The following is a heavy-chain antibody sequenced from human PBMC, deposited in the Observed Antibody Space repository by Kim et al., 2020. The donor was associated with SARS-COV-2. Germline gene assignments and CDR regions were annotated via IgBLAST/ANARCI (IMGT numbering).Heavy chain of an antibody. CDR3: AKKFPTMIVVVITTWAFDY. CDR1: GFTFSSYA. J-gene: IGHJ4*02. CDR2: ISGSGGST. Sequence: GGSLRLSCAASGFTFSSYAMSWVRQAPGKGLEWVSAISGSGGSTYYADSVKGRFTISRDNSKNTLYLQMNSLRAEDTAVYYCAKKFPTMIVVVITTWAFDYWGQGTLVTVSS. D-gene: IGHD3-22*01. V-gene: IGHV3-23*01.